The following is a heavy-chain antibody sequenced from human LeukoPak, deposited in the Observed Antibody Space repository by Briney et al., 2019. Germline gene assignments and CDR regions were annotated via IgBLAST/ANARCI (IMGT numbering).Heavy chain of an antibody. Sequence: SVKVSCKASGGTFSSYAISWVRQAPGQGLEWMGGIIPIFGTANYAQKFQGRVTITADESTSTAYMELSSLRSEDTAVYYCAREALNSYYYDTSLNWFDPWGQGTLVTVSS. CDR2: IIPIFGTA. D-gene: IGHD3-22*01. CDR1: GGTFSSYA. J-gene: IGHJ5*02. CDR3: AREALNSYYYDTSLNWFDP. V-gene: IGHV1-69*13.